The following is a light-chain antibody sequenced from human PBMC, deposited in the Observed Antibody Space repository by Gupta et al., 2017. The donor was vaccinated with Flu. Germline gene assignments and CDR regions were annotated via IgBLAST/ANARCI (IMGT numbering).Light chain of an antibody. V-gene: IGKV1-12*01. CDR1: QGMSSW. CDR3: QQANSFPWT. J-gene: IGKJ1*01. CDR2: AAS. Sequence: DIEVTQSPSSVSASVGDRVTITCRASQGMSSWLAWYQQKPGKAPKLLIYAASSLQSGVPSRFSGSGSGTDFTLTISSLQPEDFATYYCQQANSFPWTFGEGTKVEIK.